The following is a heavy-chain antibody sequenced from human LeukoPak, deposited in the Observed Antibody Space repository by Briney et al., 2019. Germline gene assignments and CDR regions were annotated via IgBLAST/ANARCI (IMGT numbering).Heavy chain of an antibody. D-gene: IGHD3-22*01. Sequence: PGESLKISCKGSAYRFTSHWIAWVRQMPGKGLEWMGIINPGDSSTTYSPSFEGQVTLSADTSISTAYLQWNSLRASDTAMYYCAWSGSGYYYFDYRGQGTLVTVSS. CDR1: AYRFTSHW. V-gene: IGHV5-51*01. CDR3: AWSGSGYYYFDY. CDR2: INPGDSST. J-gene: IGHJ4*02.